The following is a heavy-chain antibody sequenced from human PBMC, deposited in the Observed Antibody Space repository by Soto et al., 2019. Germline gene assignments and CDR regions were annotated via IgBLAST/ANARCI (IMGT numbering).Heavy chain of an antibody. CDR1: GFTFISYG. CDR2: IWYDGSNK. CDR3: AKDRDYYFDY. V-gene: IGHV3-33*06. J-gene: IGHJ4*02. Sequence: GGSLRLSCAASGFTFISYGMHWVRQAPGKGLEWVAVIWYDGSNKYYADSVKGRFTISRDNSKNTLYLQMNSLRAEDTAVYYCAKDRDYYFDYWGQGTLVTVSS.